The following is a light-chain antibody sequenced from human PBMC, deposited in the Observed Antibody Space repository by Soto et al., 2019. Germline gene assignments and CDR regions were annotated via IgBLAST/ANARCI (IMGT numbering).Light chain of an antibody. CDR2: KAS. CDR3: QEYKNDYGT. J-gene: IGKJ1*01. CDR1: QSIDTW. V-gene: IGKV1-5*03. Sequence: DIQMTQSPAPLAASVGDRVSLTCRASQSIDTWLAWYQQKPGKAPNLLIYKASRLESGVPSRFSGSGSGTEVPLTISSLQPEDFGSYYCQEYKNDYGTFGQGTKVEIK.